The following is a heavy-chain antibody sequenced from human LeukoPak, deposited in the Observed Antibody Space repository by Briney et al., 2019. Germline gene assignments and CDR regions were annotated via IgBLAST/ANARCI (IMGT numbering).Heavy chain of an antibody. D-gene: IGHD1-1*01. CDR2: IIPIFGTA. CDR1: GGTFSSYA. Sequence: GASVKVSCKASGGTFSSYAISWVRQAPGQGLEWMGGIIPIFGTANYAQKFRGRVTITADESTSTAYMELSSLRSEDTAVYYCARDRVSWNDDYYGMDVWGKGTTVTVSS. J-gene: IGHJ6*04. CDR3: ARDRVSWNDDYYGMDV. V-gene: IGHV1-69*01.